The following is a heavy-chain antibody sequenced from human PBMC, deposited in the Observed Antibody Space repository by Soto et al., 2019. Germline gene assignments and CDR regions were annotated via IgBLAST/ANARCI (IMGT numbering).Heavy chain of an antibody. J-gene: IGHJ6*02. CDR2: INHSGST. Sequence: PSETLSLTCAVYGGSFSGYYWSWIRQPPGKGLEWIGEINHSGSTNYNPSLKSRVTISVDTSKNQFSLKLSSVTAADTAVYYCARIPNCSSTSCYRAYYYYYGIDVWGQGTTVTVSS. V-gene: IGHV4-34*01. CDR3: ARIPNCSSTSCYRAYYYYYGIDV. CDR1: GGSFSGYY. D-gene: IGHD2-2*02.